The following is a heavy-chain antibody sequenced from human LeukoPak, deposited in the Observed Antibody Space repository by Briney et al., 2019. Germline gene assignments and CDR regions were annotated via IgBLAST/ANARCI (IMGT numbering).Heavy chain of an antibody. CDR1: GGSISSSSYY. CDR2: IYYSGST. Sequence: PSETLSLTCTVSGGSISSSSYYWGWIRQPPGKGLEWIGSIYYSGSTYYNPSLKSRVTISVDTSKNQFSLKLSSVTAADTAVYYCARLSIYCGGDCYITHFDYWGQGTLVTVPS. V-gene: IGHV4-39*07. CDR3: ARLSIYCGGDCYITHFDY. J-gene: IGHJ4*02. D-gene: IGHD2-21*02.